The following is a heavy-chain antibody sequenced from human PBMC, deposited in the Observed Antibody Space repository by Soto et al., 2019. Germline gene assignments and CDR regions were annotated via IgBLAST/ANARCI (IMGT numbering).Heavy chain of an antibody. J-gene: IGHJ5*02. CDR1: GGSISSYY. D-gene: IGHD3-10*01. CDR3: ARHAMVRGVIGFDP. Sequence: SETLSLTCTVSGGSISSYYWSWIRQPPGKGLEWIGYIYYSGSTNYNPSLKSRVTISVDTSKNQFSLKLSSVTAADTAVYYCARHAMVRGVIGFDPWGQGTLVTVSS. V-gene: IGHV4-59*01. CDR2: IYYSGST.